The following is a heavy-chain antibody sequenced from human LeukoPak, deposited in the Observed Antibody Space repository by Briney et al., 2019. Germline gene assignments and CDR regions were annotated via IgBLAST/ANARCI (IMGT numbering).Heavy chain of an antibody. J-gene: IGHJ4*02. V-gene: IGHV1-69*13. D-gene: IGHD6-13*01. CDR3: ARDSSSGYTIAAAGLGY. CDR1: GGTFSSYA. CDR2: IIPIFGTA. Sequence: SVKVSCKASGGTFSSYAISWVRQAPGQGLEWMGGIIPIFGTANYAQKFRGRVTITADESTSTAYMELSSLRSEDTAVYYCARDSSSGYTIAAAGLGYWGQGTLVTVSS.